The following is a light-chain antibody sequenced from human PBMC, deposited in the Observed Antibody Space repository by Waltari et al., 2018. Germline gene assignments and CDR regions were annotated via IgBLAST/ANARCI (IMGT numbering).Light chain of an antibody. V-gene: IGKV4-1*01. CDR1: QSVLYNSNNFDN. CDR2: WAS. Sequence: DIVMTQSPDSLAVSLGERATINCRSSQSVLYNSNNFDNLAWYQQKPGQPPKLLFYWASTRESGVPDRFSGSGSGTEFTLTINSLQAEDVAIYYCQQYYSRPLTFGGGTRVEIK. J-gene: IGKJ4*01. CDR3: QQYYSRPLT.